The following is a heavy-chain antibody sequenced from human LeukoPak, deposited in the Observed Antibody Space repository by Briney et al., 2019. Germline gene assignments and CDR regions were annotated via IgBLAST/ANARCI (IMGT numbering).Heavy chain of an antibody. V-gene: IGHV3-48*01. Sequence: GGSLRLSCAASGFTFSSYSMNWVRQAPGKGLEWVSYISSSSSTIYYADSVKGRFTISRDNAKNSLYLQMNSLRAEDTAVYYCARGKGYYYDSSGYSHLWGRGTLVTVSS. D-gene: IGHD3-22*01. CDR3: ARGKGYYYDSSGYSHL. CDR1: GFTFSSYS. J-gene: IGHJ2*01. CDR2: ISSSSSTI.